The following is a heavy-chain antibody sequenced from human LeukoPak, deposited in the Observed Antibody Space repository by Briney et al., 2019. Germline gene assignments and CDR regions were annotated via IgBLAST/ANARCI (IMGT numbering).Heavy chain of an antibody. Sequence: GGSLRLSCAASGFTVSSNCMSWVRQAPGKGLEWVSIISSGGDTDYADSVKGRFTISRDNSENTVYLQMNSLRAEDTAVYYCAREFGGGWGQGTLVTVSS. D-gene: IGHD2-21*01. J-gene: IGHJ4*02. CDR3: AREFGGG. CDR2: ISSGGDT. V-gene: IGHV3-66*01. CDR1: GFTVSSNC.